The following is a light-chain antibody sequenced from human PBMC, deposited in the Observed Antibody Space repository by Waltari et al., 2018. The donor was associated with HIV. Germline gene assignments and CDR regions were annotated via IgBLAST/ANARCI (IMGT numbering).Light chain of an antibody. Sequence: QSALTQPRSVSGSPGQSVSISCTGTSSDFVAYAYVSCYQQHPGKAPKLMIFDVSKRPSGVPDRFSGSKSDNTASLTISGLQAEDEADYYCCSYAGSDTFVLFGGGTKLTIL. CDR2: DVS. CDR1: SSDFVAYAY. CDR3: CSYAGSDTFVL. J-gene: IGLJ2*01. V-gene: IGLV2-11*01.